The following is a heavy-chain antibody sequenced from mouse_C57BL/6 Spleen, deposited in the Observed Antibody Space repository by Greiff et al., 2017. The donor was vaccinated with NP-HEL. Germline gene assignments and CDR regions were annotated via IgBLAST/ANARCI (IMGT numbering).Heavy chain of an antibody. Sequence: VQLQQSGAELVKPGASVKISCKASGYAFSSYWMNWVKQRPGKGLEWIGQIYPGDGDTNYNGKFKGKATLTADKSSSTAYMQLSSLTSEDSAVYFCARERNDYDEGAGDDWGQGTSVTVSS. CDR2: IYPGDGDT. V-gene: IGHV1-80*01. CDR1: GYAFSSYW. D-gene: IGHD2-4*01. CDR3: ARERNDYDEGAGDD. J-gene: IGHJ4*01.